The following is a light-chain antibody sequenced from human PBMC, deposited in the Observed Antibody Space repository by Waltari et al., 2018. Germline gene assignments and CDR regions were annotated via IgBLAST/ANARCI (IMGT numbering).Light chain of an antibody. CDR1: RDINNF. CDR3: QQYDDFPPYT. J-gene: IGKJ2*01. V-gene: IGKV1-33*01. CDR2: DAS. Sequence: DIQMTQSPSSLSASVGDRVTISCQASRDINNFLNCYQQKPGKAPTLLIYDASNLEIGVPSRFSGRGSGTHFTFTISSLQPEDVATYYCQQYDDFPPYTFGQGTKVEIK.